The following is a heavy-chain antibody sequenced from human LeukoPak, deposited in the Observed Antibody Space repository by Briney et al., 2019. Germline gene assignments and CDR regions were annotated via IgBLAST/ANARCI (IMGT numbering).Heavy chain of an antibody. D-gene: IGHD6-19*01. J-gene: IGHJ6*03. CDR1: GYTFTVYY. CDR3: ARESRIAVAGNYYYYMDV. V-gene: IGHV1-2*02. Sequence: ASVTVSFKASGYTFTVYYMHWVRQAPGQGREWMGWINPNSGGTNYAQKFQGRVTMTRDTSISTAYMELSRLRSDDTAVYYCARESRIAVAGNYYYYMDVWGKGTTVTVSS. CDR2: INPNSGGT.